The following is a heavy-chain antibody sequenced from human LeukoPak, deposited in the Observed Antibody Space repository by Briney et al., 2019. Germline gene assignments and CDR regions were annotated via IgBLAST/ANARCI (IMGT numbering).Heavy chain of an antibody. D-gene: IGHD3-10*02. CDR2: INTDGSSP. CDR3: TRDPSLFSGYFDY. Sequence: PGGSLRLSCAASGFTLSTYWMHWVRQAPGKGLVWVSRINTDGSSPSYADSVRGRFTISRDNAKNTLYHQMNSLRAEDTAVYYCTRDPSLFSGYFDYWGQGALVSVSS. J-gene: IGHJ4*02. CDR1: GFTLSTYW. V-gene: IGHV3-74*01.